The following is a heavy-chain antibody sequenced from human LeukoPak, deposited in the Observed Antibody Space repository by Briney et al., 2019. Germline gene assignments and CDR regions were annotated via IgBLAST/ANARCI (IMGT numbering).Heavy chain of an antibody. Sequence: GGAVRLSCAASGFTFSSHSMSWVRQPPGEGLEGVAAISPSGDSTTYRDSVKGRFTISRDSSRNRLYLQMNTLTVEDTAIYYSARRLTGGVTDFFDFWGQGALVTVSS. CDR1: GFTFSSHS. D-gene: IGHD2-8*02. CDR2: ISPSGDST. J-gene: IGHJ4*02. CDR3: ARRLTGGVTDFFDF. V-gene: IGHV3-23*01.